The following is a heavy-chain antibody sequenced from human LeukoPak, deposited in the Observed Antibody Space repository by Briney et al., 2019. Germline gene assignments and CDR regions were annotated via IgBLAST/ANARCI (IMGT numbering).Heavy chain of an antibody. V-gene: IGHV4-38-2*02. Sequence: PGTLCPSCAVSGYSISSGYNWAWFRRPPGRGPEGIGITHHGGAASYIPSPKRRATISADTSKTQVSLKLSSVTAADTAVYYCAIEHWGSSFPGYRGQGTPATV. CDR2: THHGGAA. CDR1: GYSISSGYN. J-gene: IGHJ4*02. CDR3: AIEHWGSSFPGY. D-gene: IGHD7-27*01.